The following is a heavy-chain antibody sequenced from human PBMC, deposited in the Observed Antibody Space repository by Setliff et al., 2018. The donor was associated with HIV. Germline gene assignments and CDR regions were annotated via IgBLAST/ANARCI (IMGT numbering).Heavy chain of an antibody. CDR2: IYPGDSDT. Sequence: GESLKISCQGSGYSFTSYWIGWVRQMPGKGPEWMGIIYPGDSDTRYSPSFQGQVTISADKSISTAYLQWSSLEASDTAMYYCARPLPYYNFWSGYDAFDIWGQGTMVTVSS. V-gene: IGHV5-51*01. CDR1: GYSFTSYW. D-gene: IGHD3-3*01. CDR3: ARPLPYYNFWSGYDAFDI. J-gene: IGHJ3*02.